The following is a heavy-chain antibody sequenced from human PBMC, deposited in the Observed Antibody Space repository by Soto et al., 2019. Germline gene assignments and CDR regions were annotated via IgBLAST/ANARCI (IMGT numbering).Heavy chain of an antibody. Sequence: QVQLVQSGAEVKKPGASVKVSCKASGYTFISYDINWLRQATGQGLEWMGWMNPNSGNTGDAQKFQGRLTLTRDTSISTAYRELSSLTSEDTAVYYCARSGSGWSASFDDWGQGTLVTVSS. D-gene: IGHD6-19*01. CDR1: GYTFISYD. CDR3: ARSGSGWSASFDD. V-gene: IGHV1-8*01. J-gene: IGHJ4*02. CDR2: MNPNSGNT.